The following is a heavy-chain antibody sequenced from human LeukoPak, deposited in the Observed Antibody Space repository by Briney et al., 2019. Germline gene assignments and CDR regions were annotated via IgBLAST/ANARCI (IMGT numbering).Heavy chain of an antibody. Sequence: PGGSLRLSCAASGFTFSNYAMSWVRQAPGKGLEWVSVISGGGDSTYYADSVKGRFTISRDNSKNTLYLQMNSLRAEDTTVYYCAKFRGVGDDAFDIWGQGTMVTVSS. CDR3: AKFRGVGDDAFDI. V-gene: IGHV3-23*01. CDR1: GFTFSNYA. J-gene: IGHJ3*02. CDR2: ISGGGDST. D-gene: IGHD3-16*01.